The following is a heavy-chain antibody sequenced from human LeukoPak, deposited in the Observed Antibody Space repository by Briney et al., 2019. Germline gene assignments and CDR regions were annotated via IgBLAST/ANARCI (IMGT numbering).Heavy chain of an antibody. CDR2: ISGSGGSM. J-gene: IGHJ4*02. D-gene: IGHD6-19*01. Sequence: PGGSLRLSCAASGFTFSNYAMSWVRQAPGKGLEWVSVISGSGGSMYYVDSVKGRFTISRDNSKNTLHLQMNSLRAEDTAVYYRAKDRQGSGWNYLDYWGQGTLVTVSS. V-gene: IGHV3-23*01. CDR3: AKDRQGSGWNYLDY. CDR1: GFTFSNYA.